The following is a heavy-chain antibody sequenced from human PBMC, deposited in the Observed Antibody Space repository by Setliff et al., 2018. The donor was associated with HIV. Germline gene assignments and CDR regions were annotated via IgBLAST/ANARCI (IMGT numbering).Heavy chain of an antibody. Sequence: HPGGSLRLSCAASGLTFSSYASGWVRQAPGKGLEWVSAISGSGGSTYYADSVKGRFTISSDNSKNTLYLQMNSLRAEDTAVYYCAKDLDIVVVPAAPDAFDIWGQGTMVTVSS. CDR2: ISGSGGST. V-gene: IGHV3-23*01. J-gene: IGHJ3*02. CDR3: AKDLDIVVVPAAPDAFDI. CDR1: GLTFSSYA. D-gene: IGHD2-2*03.